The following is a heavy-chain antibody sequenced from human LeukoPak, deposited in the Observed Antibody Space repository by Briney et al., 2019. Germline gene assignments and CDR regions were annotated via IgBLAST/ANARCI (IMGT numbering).Heavy chain of an antibody. V-gene: IGHV3-23*01. CDR3: AAYSGYGSYFDY. CDR1: GFTFXSYA. J-gene: IGHJ4*02. CDR2: ISGSGGST. D-gene: IGHD5-12*01. Sequence: GFTFXSYAXXWVRQAPGKGXXXVXAISGSGGSTYYADSVKGRFTISRDNSKNTLYRQMNSLRAEDTAVYYCAAYSGYGSYFDYWGQGTLVTVSS.